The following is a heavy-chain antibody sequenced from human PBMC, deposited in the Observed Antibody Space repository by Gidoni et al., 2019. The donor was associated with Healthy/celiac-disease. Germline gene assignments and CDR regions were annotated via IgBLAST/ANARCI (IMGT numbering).Heavy chain of an antibody. CDR3: ARGPQDIVLMVYAVGMDV. Sequence: QVQLVESGGGVVQPGRSLRLSWAASGFTFSSYGMHWVRQAPGKGLEWVAVIWYDGSNKYYADSVKGRFTISRDNSKNTLYLQMNSLRAEDTAVYYCARGPQDIVLMVYAVGMDVWGQGTTVTVSS. CDR2: IWYDGSNK. J-gene: IGHJ6*02. CDR1: GFTFSSYG. V-gene: IGHV3-33*01. D-gene: IGHD2-8*01.